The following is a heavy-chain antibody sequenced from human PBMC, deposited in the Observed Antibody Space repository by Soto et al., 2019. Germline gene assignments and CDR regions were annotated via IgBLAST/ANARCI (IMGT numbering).Heavy chain of an antibody. J-gene: IGHJ5*02. CDR1: GGSISSYY. Sequence: SETLSLTCTVSGGSISSYYWSWIRQPPGKGLEWIGYIYYSGSTNYNPSLKSRVTISVDTSKNQFSLKLSSVTAADTAVYYCAREYSSSRPVSWFDPWGQGTLVTVSS. CDR2: IYYSGST. CDR3: AREYSSSRPVSWFDP. V-gene: IGHV4-59*12. D-gene: IGHD6-6*01.